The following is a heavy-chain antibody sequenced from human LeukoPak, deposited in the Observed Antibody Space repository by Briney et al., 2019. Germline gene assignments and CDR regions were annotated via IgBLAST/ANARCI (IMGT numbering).Heavy chain of an antibody. V-gene: IGHV3-21*04. CDR2: ITSSSSYV. CDR1: GFTFSTYN. D-gene: IGHD3-10*01. CDR3: AKDFLGYYGSGSYYVQRFFDY. J-gene: IGHJ4*02. Sequence: GGSLRLSCEASGFTFSTYNMNWVRQAPGKRLEWVSSITSSSSYVFYADSVKGRFTISRDNAKNSLYLQMNSLRAEDTAVYYCAKDFLGYYGSGSYYVQRFFDYWGQGTLVTVSS.